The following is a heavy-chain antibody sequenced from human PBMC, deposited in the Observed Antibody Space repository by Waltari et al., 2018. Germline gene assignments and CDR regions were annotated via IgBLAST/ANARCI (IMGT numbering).Heavy chain of an antibody. CDR3: ASLKRAWQLPAWFDY. J-gene: IGHJ4*02. CDR2: INPSGST. Sequence: QVQLQQWGAGLLKPSETLSLTCAVYGGSFSGYYWSWIRQPPGKGLEWIGEINPSGSTNYNPSLKSRVTISVDTSKNQFSLKLSSVTAADTAVYYCASLKRAWQLPAWFDYWGQGTLVTVSS. V-gene: IGHV4-34*01. D-gene: IGHD6-13*01. CDR1: GGSFSGYY.